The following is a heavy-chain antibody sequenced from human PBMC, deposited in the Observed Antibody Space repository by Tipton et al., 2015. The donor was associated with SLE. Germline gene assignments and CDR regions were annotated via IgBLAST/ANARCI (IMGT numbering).Heavy chain of an antibody. CDR3: ARAPNWYFDL. J-gene: IGHJ2*01. CDR2: IYYSGST. V-gene: IGHV4-31*02. CDR1: DGSISSGGYY. Sequence: LRLSCTVSDGSISSGGYYWSWIRQHPGKGLEWIGYIYYSGSTYYNPSLKSRVTISVDTSKNQFSLKLSSVTAADTAVYYCARAPNWYFDLWGRGPLATVSS.